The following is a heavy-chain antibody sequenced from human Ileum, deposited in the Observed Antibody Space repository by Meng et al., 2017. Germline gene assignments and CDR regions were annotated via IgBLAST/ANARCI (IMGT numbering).Heavy chain of an antibody. CDR3: ARGTLRSSYRNHKFDY. CDR2: ISYDGSNK. CDR1: GFTFSSYA. V-gene: IGHV3-30*04. J-gene: IGHJ4*02. Sequence: GESLKISCAASGFTFSSYAMHWVRQAPGKGLEWVAVISYDGSNKYYADSVKGRFTISRDNSKNTLYLQMNSLRAEDTAVYYCARGTLRSSYRNHKFDYWGQGTLVTVSS. D-gene: IGHD3-22*01.